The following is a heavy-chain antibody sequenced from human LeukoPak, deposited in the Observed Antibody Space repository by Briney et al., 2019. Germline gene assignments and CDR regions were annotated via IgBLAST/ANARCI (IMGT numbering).Heavy chain of an antibody. CDR1: GFTFSDHY. J-gene: IGHJ3*02. D-gene: IGHD1-26*01. CDR2: IRNKANSYTT. Sequence: AGGSLRLSCAASGFTFSDHYMDWVRQAPGKGLEWVGRIRNKANSYTTEYAASVKGRFTISRDDSKNSLYLQMNSLKTEDTAVYYCTRTDYIGRFLAPFDIWGQGTVVTVSS. V-gene: IGHV3-72*01. CDR3: TRTDYIGRFLAPFDI.